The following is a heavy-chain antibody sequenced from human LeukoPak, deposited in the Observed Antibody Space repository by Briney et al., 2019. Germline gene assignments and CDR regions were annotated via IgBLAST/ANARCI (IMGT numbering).Heavy chain of an antibody. CDR2: IKQDGSEK. Sequence: PGGSLRLSCAASGFTSSSYWMSWVRQAPGKGLEWVANIKQDGSEKYYVDSVKGRFTTSRDNAKNSLYLQMNSLRAEDTAVYYCARYGDPYFDYWGQGTLVTVSS. J-gene: IGHJ4*02. CDR1: GFTSSSYW. CDR3: ARYGDPYFDY. D-gene: IGHD4-17*01. V-gene: IGHV3-7*01.